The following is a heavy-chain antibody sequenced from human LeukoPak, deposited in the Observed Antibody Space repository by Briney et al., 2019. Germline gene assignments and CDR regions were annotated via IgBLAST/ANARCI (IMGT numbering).Heavy chain of an antibody. Sequence: SQTLSLTCTVSGGSISSYYRSWIRQPPRKGLEWIGYIYYSGSTNYNPSLKSRVTISVDTAKIQFSLKLSSVTAADTAVYDCARDPHYYDSSGYAHAFDIWGQGTMVTVSS. CDR3: ARDPHYYDSSGYAHAFDI. CDR1: GGSISSYY. D-gene: IGHD3-22*01. CDR2: IYYSGST. J-gene: IGHJ3*02. V-gene: IGHV4-59*01.